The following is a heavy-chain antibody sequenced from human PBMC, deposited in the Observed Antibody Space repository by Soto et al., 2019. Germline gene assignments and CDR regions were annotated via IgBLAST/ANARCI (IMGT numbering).Heavy chain of an antibody. CDR1: GGSFSGYY. V-gene: IGHV4-34*01. CDR2: INHSGST. CDR3: ARGGYGSGSYYKTRSFDY. J-gene: IGHJ4*02. Sequence: KASETLSLTCAVYGGSFSGYYWSWIRQPPGKGLEWIGEINHSGSTNYNPSLKSRVTISVDTSKNQFSLKLSSVTAADTAVYYCARGGYGSGSYYKTRSFDYWGQGTLVTVSS. D-gene: IGHD3-10*01.